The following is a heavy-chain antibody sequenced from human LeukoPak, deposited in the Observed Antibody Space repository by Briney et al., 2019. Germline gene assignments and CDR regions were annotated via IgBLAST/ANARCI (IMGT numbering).Heavy chain of an antibody. CDR2: IRYDGSNK. J-gene: IGHJ4*02. Sequence: GGSLRLSCAASGFTFSSYCMHWLRQAPGKGLEWVAFIRYDGSNKYYADSVKGRFTISRDNSKNTLYLQMNSLRAEDTAVYYCAKDRYCSGGSCLDDYWGQGTLVTVSS. D-gene: IGHD2-15*01. CDR3: AKDRYCSGGSCLDDY. V-gene: IGHV3-30*02. CDR1: GFTFSSYC.